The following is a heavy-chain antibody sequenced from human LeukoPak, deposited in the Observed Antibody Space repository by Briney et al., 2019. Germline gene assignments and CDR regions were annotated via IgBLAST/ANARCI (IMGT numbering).Heavy chain of an antibody. D-gene: IGHD4-17*01. CDR3: AKSVESAVTTNPYFDY. J-gene: IGHJ4*02. V-gene: IGHV3-23*01. CDR2: ISSSGGST. CDR1: GFTFSDYA. Sequence: GGSLRLSCAASGFTFSDYAMSWVRQALGKGLKWVSVISSSGGSTNNVDPVKGRFTISRDNSTNTLYLQMNSLRAEDTAVYYCAKSVESAVTTNPYFDYWGQGILVTVSS.